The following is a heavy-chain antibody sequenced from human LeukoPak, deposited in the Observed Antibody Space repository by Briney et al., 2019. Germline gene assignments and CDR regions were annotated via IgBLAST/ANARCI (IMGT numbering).Heavy chain of an antibody. Sequence: PSETLSLTCAVYGGSFSGYYWSWIRQPPGKGLEWIGEINDSGSTNYYPSLKCRVTISIDTSKNQFSLKLSSVTAADAAVYYCARDYYDSSGYYFFDPWGQGTLVTVSS. V-gene: IGHV4-34*01. CDR1: GGSFSGYY. CDR3: ARDYYDSSGYYFFDP. J-gene: IGHJ5*02. CDR2: INDSGST. D-gene: IGHD3-22*01.